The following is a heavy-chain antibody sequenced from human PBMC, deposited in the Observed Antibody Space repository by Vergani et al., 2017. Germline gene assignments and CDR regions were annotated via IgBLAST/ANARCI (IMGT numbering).Heavy chain of an antibody. D-gene: IGHD2-8*01. CDR1: GFTFSSYG. CDR3: AKTSVTIVLKVYASTPNYYYMDV. CDR2: ISYDGSNK. V-gene: IGHV3-30*18. J-gene: IGHJ6*03. Sequence: QVQLVESGGGVVQPGRSLRLSCAASGFTFSSYGMHWVRQAPGKGLEWVAVISYDGSNKYYADSVKGRFTISRDNSKNTLYLQMNSRRAEDTAVYYCAKTSVTIVLKVYASTPNYYYMDVWGKGTTVTVSS.